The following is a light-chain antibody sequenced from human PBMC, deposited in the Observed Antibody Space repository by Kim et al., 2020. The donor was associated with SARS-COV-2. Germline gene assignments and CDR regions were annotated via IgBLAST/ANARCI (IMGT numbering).Light chain of an antibody. V-gene: IGKV1-33*01. J-gene: IGKJ5*01. CDR3: QQYDAPPFT. Sequence: GDRVTITCQASEDVSDYFNWYHQKPGEAPKVLIRDAANLESGVPSRFSRGGYETEFSLTISSVQPEDMGTYYCQQYDAPPFTFGQGTRL. CDR1: EDVSDY. CDR2: DAA.